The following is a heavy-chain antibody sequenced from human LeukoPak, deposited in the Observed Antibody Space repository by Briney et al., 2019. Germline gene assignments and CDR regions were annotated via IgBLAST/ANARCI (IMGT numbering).Heavy chain of an antibody. Sequence: GGSLRLSCAASGFTFTNYAMHWVRQAPGKGLEWVAVISYDGSNKFYADSVKGRFTISRDNAKNSLYLQMNSLRAEDTAVYYCARETAMVVDYWGQGTLVTVSS. CDR2: ISYDGSNK. CDR1: GFTFTNYA. J-gene: IGHJ4*02. V-gene: IGHV3-30*04. D-gene: IGHD5-18*01. CDR3: ARETAMVVDY.